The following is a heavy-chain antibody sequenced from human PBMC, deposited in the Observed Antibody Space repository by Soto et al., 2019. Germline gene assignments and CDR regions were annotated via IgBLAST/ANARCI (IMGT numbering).Heavy chain of an antibody. CDR1: GGSISSSSYY. CDR2: IYYSGRT. V-gene: IGHV4-39*01. CDR3: ARSLSSSSTPDYFDY. D-gene: IGHD6-6*01. J-gene: IGHJ4*02. Sequence: SETLSLTCTVSGGSISSSSYYWGWIRQPPGKGLEWIGSIYYSGRTYYNPTLKSPGTISVDTSKNQFSLKLSSVTAADTAVYYRARSLSSSSTPDYFDYWGQGTLVTVSS.